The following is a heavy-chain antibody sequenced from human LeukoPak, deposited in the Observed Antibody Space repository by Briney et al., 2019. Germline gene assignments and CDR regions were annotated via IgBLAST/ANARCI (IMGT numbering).Heavy chain of an antibody. D-gene: IGHD6-6*01. CDR1: GFTVSSNY. Sequence: GGSLRLSCAASGFTVSSNYVSWVRQAPGKGLEWVSVIYSGGSTYYADSVKGRFTISRDNSKNTLYLQMNSLRAEDTAVYYCARDRRWDSSSPLDYRGQGTLVTVSS. CDR3: ARDRRWDSSSPLDY. CDR2: IYSGGST. J-gene: IGHJ4*02. V-gene: IGHV3-66*02.